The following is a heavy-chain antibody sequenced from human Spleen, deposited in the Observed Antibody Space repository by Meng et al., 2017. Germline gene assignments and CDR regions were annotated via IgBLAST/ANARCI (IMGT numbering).Heavy chain of an antibody. V-gene: IGHV1-69*05. CDR2: IIPIFGTA. CDR3: ARGQTATFDY. J-gene: IGHJ4*02. Sequence: QVQQSGAEVKKPGASVKVSCKASGCTFTSHDVNWVRRATGQGLEWMGGIIPIFGTANYAQKFQGRVTMTRDTSTSTVYMELSSLRSGDTAVYYCARGQTATFDYWGQGTLVTVSS. CDR1: GCTFTSHD. D-gene: IGHD5-18*01.